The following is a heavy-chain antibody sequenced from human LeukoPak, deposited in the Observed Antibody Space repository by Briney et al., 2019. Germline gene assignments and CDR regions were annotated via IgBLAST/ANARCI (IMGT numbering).Heavy chain of an antibody. J-gene: IGHJ4*02. V-gene: IGHV3-30*02. Sequence: GGSLRLSCAASGFTFSSYGMHWVRQAPGKGLEWVAFIRYDGSNKYYADSVKGRFTISRDNSKNTLYLQMNSLRAEDTAVYYCARGVPEWLLFDYWGQGTLVTVSS. CDR3: ARGVPEWLLFDY. CDR2: IRYDGSNK. D-gene: IGHD3-3*01. CDR1: GFTFSSYG.